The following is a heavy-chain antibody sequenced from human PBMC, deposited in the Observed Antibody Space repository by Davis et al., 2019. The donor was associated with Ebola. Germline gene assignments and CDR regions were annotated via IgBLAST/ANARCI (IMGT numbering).Heavy chain of an antibody. D-gene: IGHD4-17*01. J-gene: IGHJ4*02. CDR3: AKSTYAVTPDY. CDR2: IIPIFGTA. V-gene: IGHV1-69*13. Sequence: SVKVSCKASVCTFSSYAISWVRQAPGQGLEWMGGIIPIFGTANYAQKFQGRVTITADESTSTAYMELSSLRSEDTAVYYCAKSTYAVTPDYWGQGTLVTVSS. CDR1: VCTFSSYA.